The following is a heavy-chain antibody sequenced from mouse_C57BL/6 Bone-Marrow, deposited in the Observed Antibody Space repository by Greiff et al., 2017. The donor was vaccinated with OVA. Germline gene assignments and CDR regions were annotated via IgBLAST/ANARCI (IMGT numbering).Heavy chain of an antibody. Sequence: VQLKQSGEGLVKPGGSLKLSCAASGFTFSSYAMSWVRQTPEKRLEWVAYISSGGDYIYYADTVKGRFTISRDNARNTLYLQMSSLKSEDTAMYYCTRTDYDGWFAYWGQGTLVTVSA. J-gene: IGHJ3*01. CDR2: ISSGGDYI. V-gene: IGHV5-9-1*02. CDR3: TRTDYDGWFAY. D-gene: IGHD2-4*01. CDR1: GFTFSSYA.